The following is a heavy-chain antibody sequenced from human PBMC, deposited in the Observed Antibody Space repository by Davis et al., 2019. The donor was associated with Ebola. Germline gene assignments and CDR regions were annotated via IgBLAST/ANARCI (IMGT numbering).Heavy chain of an antibody. CDR1: GGSTSSHY. V-gene: IGHV4-59*11. CDR3: ATQYSNGWFDP. Sequence: SETLSLTCTVSGGSTSSHYWSWIRQPPGKGLEWIGYIHYSGTTSKNPSLKSRVTMSVDLSKNQFSLKLTSVTAADTAVYYCATQYSNGWFDPWGQGTPVSVSS. CDR2: IHYSGTT. J-gene: IGHJ5*02. D-gene: IGHD2/OR15-2a*01.